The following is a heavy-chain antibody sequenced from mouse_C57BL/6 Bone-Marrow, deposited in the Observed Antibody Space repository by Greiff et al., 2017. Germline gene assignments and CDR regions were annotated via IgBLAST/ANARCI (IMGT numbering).Heavy chain of an antibody. D-gene: IGHD2-3*01. CDR3: ARGWLLPYYFDY. V-gene: IGHV1-82*01. J-gene: IGHJ2*01. Sequence: LQESGPELVKPGASVKISCKASGYAFSSSWMNWVKQRPGKGLEWIGRIYPGDGDTNYNGKFKGKATLTADKSSSTAYMQLSSLTSEDSAVYFCARGWLLPYYFDYWGQGTTLTVSS. CDR1: GYAFSSSW. CDR2: IYPGDGDT.